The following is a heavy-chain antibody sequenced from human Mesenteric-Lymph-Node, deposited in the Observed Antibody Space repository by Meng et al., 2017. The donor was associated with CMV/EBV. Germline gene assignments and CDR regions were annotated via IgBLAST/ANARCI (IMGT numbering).Heavy chain of an antibody. CDR1: GGSFSGYY. J-gene: IGHJ3*02. D-gene: IGHD5-24*01. CDR3: ARREMATAYAFDI. CDR2: INHSGST. Sequence: SETLSLTCAVYGGSFSGYYWSWIRQPPGKGLEWIGEINHSGSTNYNPSLKSRVTISVDTSKNQFSLKLSSVTAADTAVYYCARREMATAYAFDIWGQGTMVTVSS. V-gene: IGHV4-34*01.